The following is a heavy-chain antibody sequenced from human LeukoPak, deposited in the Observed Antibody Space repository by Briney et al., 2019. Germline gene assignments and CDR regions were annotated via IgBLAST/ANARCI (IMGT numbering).Heavy chain of an antibody. D-gene: IGHD4-23*01. CDR2: INPNSGGT. Sequence: ASVKVSCKASGYTFTGYYMHWVRQAPGQGLEWMGWINPNSGGTNYAQKFQGRVTMTRDTSISTAYMELSRLRSDDTAVYYCASGGPEGAFSYYYYMDVWGKGTTVTVSS. CDR1: GYTFTGYY. CDR3: ASGGPEGAFSYYYYMDV. V-gene: IGHV1-2*02. J-gene: IGHJ6*03.